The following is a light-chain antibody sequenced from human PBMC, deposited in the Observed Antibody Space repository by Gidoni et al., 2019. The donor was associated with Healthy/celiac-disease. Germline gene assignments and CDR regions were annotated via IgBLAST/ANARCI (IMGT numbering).Light chain of an antibody. CDR2: EVS. CDR1: SSDVGGYNY. V-gene: IGLV2-14*01. Sequence: QSALTQPASVSRSPGQSITISCTGTSSDVGGYNYVYWYQQDPGKAPKLMIYEVSNRPSGVSNRFSGSKSGNTASLTISGLQAEDEADYYCSSYTSSSPCVFGTGTKVTVL. CDR3: SSYTSSSPCV. J-gene: IGLJ1*01.